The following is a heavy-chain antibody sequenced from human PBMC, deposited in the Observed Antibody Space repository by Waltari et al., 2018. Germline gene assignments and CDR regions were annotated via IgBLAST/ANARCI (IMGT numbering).Heavy chain of an antibody. CDR1: GYSFTSYW. V-gene: IGHV5-51*01. CDR2: IYPGDSDT. D-gene: IGHD6-13*01. CDR3: ARQISIAAAGTHPDY. J-gene: IGHJ4*02. Sequence: EVQLVQSGAEVKKPGESLKISCKGSGYSFTSYWIGWVRQMPGKGLEWMGIIYPGDSDTRYSPSFQGQVTISADNSISTAYLQWSSLKASDTAMYYCARQISIAAAGTHPDYWGQGTLVTVSS.